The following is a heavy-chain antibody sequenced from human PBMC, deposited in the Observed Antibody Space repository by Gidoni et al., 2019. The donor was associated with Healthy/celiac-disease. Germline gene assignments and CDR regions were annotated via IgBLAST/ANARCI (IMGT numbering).Heavy chain of an antibody. J-gene: IGHJ5*02. Sequence: EVQLVESGGGLVKPGGSLRLSCAASGFTFSNAWMNWFRQAPGKGLEWVGRIKSKTDGGTTDYAAPVKGRLTNSRDDSKNTLYLQMNSLKTEDTAVYYCTTGSYYYDSSGYIPWGQGTLVTVSS. V-gene: IGHV3-15*07. CDR2: IKSKTDGGTT. CDR3: TTGSYYYDSSGYIP. CDR1: GFTFSNAW. D-gene: IGHD3-22*01.